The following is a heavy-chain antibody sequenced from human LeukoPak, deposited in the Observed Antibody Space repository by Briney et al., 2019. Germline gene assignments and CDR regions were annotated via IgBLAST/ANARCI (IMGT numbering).Heavy chain of an antibody. Sequence: GGSLRLSCAASGFTFSSYAMSWVRQAPGKGLEWVSAISGSGGSTYYADSVKGRFTISRDNSKNTLYLQMNSLRAEDTAVYYCARQAYYDYVWGSYPGYFDYWGQGTLVTVSS. CDR1: GFTFSSYA. D-gene: IGHD3-16*01. J-gene: IGHJ4*02. CDR2: ISGSGGST. V-gene: IGHV3-23*01. CDR3: ARQAYYDYVWGSYPGYFDY.